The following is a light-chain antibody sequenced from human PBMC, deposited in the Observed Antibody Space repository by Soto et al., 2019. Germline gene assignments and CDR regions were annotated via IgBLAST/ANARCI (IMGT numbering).Light chain of an antibody. CDR2: EVS. J-gene: IGLJ1*01. V-gene: IGLV2-14*01. CDR1: SSDVGVYNY. CDR3: SSYSTSFTWV. Sequence: QSVLTQPASVSESPGQSITISCTGTSSDVGVYNYVSWYQQHPGKAPKLMISEVSNRPSGVSNRFSGSKSGNTASLTISGLQADYDSDYYCSSYSTSFTWVFGTGTKVTVL.